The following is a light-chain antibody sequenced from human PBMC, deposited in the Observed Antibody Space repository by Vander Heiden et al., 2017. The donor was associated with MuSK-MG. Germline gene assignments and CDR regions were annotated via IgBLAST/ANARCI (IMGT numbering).Light chain of an antibody. V-gene: IGLV2-14*03. Sequence: QSALTQPASGSGSPGQSITLSCTGTSNDVGGYNYVSWYQQYPGKAPKLMIYDVSNWPSGVSDRFSGSKSAYTASLTISGLQAEDEADYFCSSYSSSTTYVFGTGTKVTVL. CDR1: SNDVGGYNY. CDR3: SSYSSSTTYV. J-gene: IGLJ1*01. CDR2: DVS.